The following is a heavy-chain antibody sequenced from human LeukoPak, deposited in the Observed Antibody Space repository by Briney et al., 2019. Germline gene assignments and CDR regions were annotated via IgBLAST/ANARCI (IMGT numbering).Heavy chain of an antibody. D-gene: IGHD2-2*01. CDR2: INTNTGNP. CDR3: ASPKESDPAKFDY. J-gene: IGHJ4*02. V-gene: IGHV7-4-1*02. Sequence: ASVKVSCKASGYTFTSFAMNWVRQAPGQGLEWMGWINTNTGNPTYAQGFTGRFVFSLDTSVSTAYLQISSLKAEDTAVYYCASPKESDPAKFDYWGQGTLVTVSS. CDR1: GYTFTSFA.